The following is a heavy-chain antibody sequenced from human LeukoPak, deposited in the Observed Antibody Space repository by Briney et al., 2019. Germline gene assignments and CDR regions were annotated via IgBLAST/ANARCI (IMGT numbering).Heavy chain of an antibody. CDR3: ANELRPNDY. J-gene: IGHJ4*02. D-gene: IGHD4-17*01. Sequence: GGSLRLSCVVSGLTFSNRAMTWVRQAPGKGLEWVSSISISGNKIFYADSVKGRFTISRDNSKNTLFLQMNSPQTEDTGVYFCANELRPNDYWGQGTLVTVS. V-gene: IGHV3-23*01. CDR1: GLTFSNRA. CDR2: ISISGNKI.